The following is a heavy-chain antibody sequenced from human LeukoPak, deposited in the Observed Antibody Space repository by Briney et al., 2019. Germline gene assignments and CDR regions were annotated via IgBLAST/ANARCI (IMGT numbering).Heavy chain of an antibody. J-gene: IGHJ4*02. D-gene: IGHD2-21*02. CDR3: ARHYGGHCGGDCYSFDY. Sequence: SETLSLTCTASDGSISGYYWSWIRQPPGKGLEWTGYIYSTGSTNYTPSLKSRVTISANTSKSQFSLKLNSVTAADTAVYYCARHYGGHCGGDCYSFDYWGQGTLVTVSS. V-gene: IGHV4-59*08. CDR2: IYSTGST. CDR1: DGSISGYY.